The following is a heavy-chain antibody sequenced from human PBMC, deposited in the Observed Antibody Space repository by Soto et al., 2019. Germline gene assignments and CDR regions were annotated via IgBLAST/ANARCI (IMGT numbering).Heavy chain of an antibody. J-gene: IGHJ4*02. CDR2: IYHTEST. V-gene: IGHV4-4*02. D-gene: IGHD2-2*01. CDR1: GDSISSSFW. CDR3: ARYAFGTFDY. Sequence: SETLSLTCAVSGDSISSSFWWSWVRQPPGKGLEWIGEIYHTESTVYNPSLKSRVTISVDKSKNQFSLNLDSVTAADTAVYYCARYAFGTFDYWGRGXLVTVYS.